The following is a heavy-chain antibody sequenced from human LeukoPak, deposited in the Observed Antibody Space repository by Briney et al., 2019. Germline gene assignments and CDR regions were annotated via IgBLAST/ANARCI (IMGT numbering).Heavy chain of an antibody. Sequence: ASVKVSCKASGYTFTSYAMNWVRQAPGQGLEWMGWINPNSGGTNYAQKFQGRVTMTRDTSISTAYMELSRLRSDDTAVYYCARESRSGYDYNSDAFDIWGQGTMVTVSS. CDR2: INPNSGGT. CDR1: GYTFTSYA. D-gene: IGHD5-12*01. J-gene: IGHJ3*02. V-gene: IGHV1-2*02. CDR3: ARESRSGYDYNSDAFDI.